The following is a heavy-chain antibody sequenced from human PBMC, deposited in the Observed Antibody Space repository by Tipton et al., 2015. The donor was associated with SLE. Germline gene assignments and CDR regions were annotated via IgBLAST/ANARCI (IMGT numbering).Heavy chain of an antibody. Sequence: SLRLSCAVSGFTFNAYDINWVRQAPGKGLEWVSAISGINDRIYYADSVRGRFTISRDNSKNIVYLQMNSLRAEDTAVYYCANLHSGGLRMVDYWGQGTLVTVSS. D-gene: IGHD1-26*01. CDR3: ANLHSGGLRMVDY. CDR1: GFTFNAYD. J-gene: IGHJ4*02. CDR2: ISGINDRI. V-gene: IGHV3-23*01.